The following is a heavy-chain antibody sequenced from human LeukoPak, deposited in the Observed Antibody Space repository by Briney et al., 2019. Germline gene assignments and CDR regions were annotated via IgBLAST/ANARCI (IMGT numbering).Heavy chain of an antibody. J-gene: IGHJ4*02. CDR2: IRSDGRST. CDR1: GVMFTNYK. Sequence: RGSLRLSSAGSGVMFTNYKMQSVRQAPGKGQEWVSRIRSDGRSTSYADSVKGRFTISRDNASIMLYLQIITVRAEDSALVFCPRVIIDLLDFDFDYWGQGTLVTVSS. CDR3: PRVIIDLLDFDFDY. D-gene: IGHD3/OR15-3a*01. V-gene: IGHV3-74*01.